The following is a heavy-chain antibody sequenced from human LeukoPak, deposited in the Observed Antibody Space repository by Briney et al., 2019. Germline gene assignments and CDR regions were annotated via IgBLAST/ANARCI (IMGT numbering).Heavy chain of an antibody. CDR1: GFIFNNYA. Sequence: PGRSLRLSCAGSGFIFNNYAMHWVRQPPGKGLEWVSGISWNSGSIDYADSVKGRFTISRDNAKNSLYLQMNSLRVDDTAFYYCAKDNRRHYTSGPNPDSLHWGQGALVTVSS. V-gene: IGHV3-9*01. CDR2: ISWNSGSI. J-gene: IGHJ4*02. CDR3: AKDNRRHYTSGPNPDSLH. D-gene: IGHD6-19*01.